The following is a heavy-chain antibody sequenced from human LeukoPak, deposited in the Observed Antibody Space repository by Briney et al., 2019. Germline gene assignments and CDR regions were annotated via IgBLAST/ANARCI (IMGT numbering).Heavy chain of an antibody. V-gene: IGHV3-15*04. CDR2: IASKTDGGTT. J-gene: IGHJ4*02. CDR3: TTGTRGD. Sequence: GGSLRLSCAASGLTFTNAWMNWVRQAPGKGLEWVGRIASKTDGGTTDYAAPVKGRFTISRDDSKNTLFLQMNSLKTEDTAVYYCTTGTRGDCGQGTLVTVSS. D-gene: IGHD2-2*01. CDR1: GLTFTNAW.